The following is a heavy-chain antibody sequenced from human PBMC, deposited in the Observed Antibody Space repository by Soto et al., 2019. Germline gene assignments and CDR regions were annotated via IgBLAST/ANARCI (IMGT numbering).Heavy chain of an antibody. D-gene: IGHD5-12*01. Sequence: ASVKVSCKASGYTFTSYGISWVRQAPGQGLEWMGWISAYNGNTNYAQKFQGRVTMTRDTSTSTVYMELSSLRSEDTAVYYCARDYSGYDRNLDYWGQGTLVTVSS. CDR3: ARDYSGYDRNLDY. CDR1: GYTFTSYG. J-gene: IGHJ4*02. CDR2: ISAYNGNT. V-gene: IGHV1-18*01.